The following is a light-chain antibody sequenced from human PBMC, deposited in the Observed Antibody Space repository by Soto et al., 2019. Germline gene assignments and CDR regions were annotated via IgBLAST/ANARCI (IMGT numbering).Light chain of an antibody. Sequence: QSVLTQPPSASGSPGQSVTISCTGTSSDVGGSNFVSWYQQHPGKAPKLMIYEVSKRPSGVPARFSGSTSGNTASLTVSGLQAEDEADYYCSSSAGGYTWVFGGGTKLTVL. CDR2: EVS. CDR3: SSSAGGYTWV. J-gene: IGLJ3*02. V-gene: IGLV2-8*01. CDR1: SSDVGGSNF.